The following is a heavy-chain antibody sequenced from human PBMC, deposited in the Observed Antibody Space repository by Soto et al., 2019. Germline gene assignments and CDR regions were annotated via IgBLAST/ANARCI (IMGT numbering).Heavy chain of an antibody. Sequence: PGGSLRLSCAGSGFTFSDHYIDWVRQAPGKGLEWVGRTTNRAKSYTAEYAASVKGRFTISRDDSHMYLQMDSLKTEDTAVYYCTAGKLYPSLDFDYWGQGTLVTVSS. CDR2: TTNRAKSYTA. J-gene: IGHJ4*02. D-gene: IGHD2-8*01. V-gene: IGHV3-72*01. CDR3: TAGKLYPSLDFDY. CDR1: GFTFSDHY.